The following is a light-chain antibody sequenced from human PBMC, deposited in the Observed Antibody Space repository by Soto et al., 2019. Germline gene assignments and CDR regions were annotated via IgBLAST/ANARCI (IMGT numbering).Light chain of an antibody. Sequence: DIVMTQSPDSLAVSLGERATINCKSSQSVLYSSNNKNYLAWYQQKPGQPPKLLIYWASTRESGVPDRFSGSGSRTDFTINISSLQAEDVAVYYCKQYYSTPWTFGQGTKVEIK. CDR3: KQYYSTPWT. J-gene: IGKJ1*01. CDR2: WAS. CDR1: QSVLYSSNNKNY. V-gene: IGKV4-1*01.